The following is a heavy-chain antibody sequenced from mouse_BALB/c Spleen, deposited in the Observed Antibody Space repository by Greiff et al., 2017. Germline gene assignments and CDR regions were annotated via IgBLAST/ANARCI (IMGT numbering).Heavy chain of an antibody. D-gene: IGHD4-1*01. Sequence: EVMLVESGGDLVKPGGSLKLSCAASGFTFSSYGMSWVRQTPDKRLEWVATISSGGSYTYYPDSVKGRFTISRDNAKNTLYLQMSSLKSEDTAMYYCASRGLGRFDYWGQGTTLTVSS. V-gene: IGHV5-6*02. J-gene: IGHJ2*01. CDR2: ISSGGSYT. CDR3: ASRGLGRFDY. CDR1: GFTFSSYG.